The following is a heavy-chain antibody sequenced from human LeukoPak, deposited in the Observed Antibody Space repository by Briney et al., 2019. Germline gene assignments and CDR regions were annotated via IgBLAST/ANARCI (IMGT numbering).Heavy chain of an antibody. CDR3: ASNRINDYGDYNWLDP. Sequence: ASVKVSCKASGGTFSSYAISWVRQAPGQGLEWMGGIIPIFGTANYAQKFQGRVTITADESTSTAYMELSSLRSEDTAVYYCASNRINDYGDYNWLDPWGQGTLVTVSS. J-gene: IGHJ5*02. D-gene: IGHD4-17*01. V-gene: IGHV1-69*13. CDR2: IIPIFGTA. CDR1: GGTFSSYA.